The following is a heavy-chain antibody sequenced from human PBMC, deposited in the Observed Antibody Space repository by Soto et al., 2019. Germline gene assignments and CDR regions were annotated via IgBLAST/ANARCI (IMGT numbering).Heavy chain of an antibody. CDR1: GFSLSTSGVC. CDR2: IYWDDDK. V-gene: IGHV2-5*02. CDR3: AHTSSCGGHCYFQH. Sequence: QITLKESGPTLVKPTQTLTLTCTFSGFSLSTSGVCVGWIRQPPGKALEWLALIYWDDDKRYSPSLQSRLTITKDTSKNPVVLTMTNMDPVDTATYYCAHTSSCGGHCYFQHWGQGTLVTVSS. J-gene: IGHJ1*01. D-gene: IGHD2-21*02.